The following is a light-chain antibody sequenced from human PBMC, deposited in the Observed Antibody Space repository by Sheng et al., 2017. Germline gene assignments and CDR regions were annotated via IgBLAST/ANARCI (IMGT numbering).Light chain of an antibody. CDR1: SSNIGAGYD. CDR2: RNN. J-gene: IGLJ1*01. Sequence: QSVLAQPHSVSGALGQRVAISCTGSSSNIGAGYDVSWYQQLPGTAPKLVIYRNNIRPSGVPDRISGSNSGTSASLAITGLQAEDEADYYCQSYDSSLSGSVFGTGTQVTVL. CDR3: QSYDSSLSGSV. V-gene: IGLV1-40*01.